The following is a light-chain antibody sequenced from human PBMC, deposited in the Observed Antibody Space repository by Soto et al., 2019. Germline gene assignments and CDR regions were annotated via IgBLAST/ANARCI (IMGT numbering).Light chain of an antibody. Sequence: EIVMTQSPATLSVSLGDRATISCRASQSVSSNLAWYQQKPGQAPRLLIYDASSWASGIPDRFSGSGSGTDVTVTISRLEPEEFAVYYCQQYGSSAWTFGQGTKVDIK. CDR3: QQYGSSAWT. CDR1: QSVSSN. V-gene: IGKV3-20*01. CDR2: DAS. J-gene: IGKJ1*01.